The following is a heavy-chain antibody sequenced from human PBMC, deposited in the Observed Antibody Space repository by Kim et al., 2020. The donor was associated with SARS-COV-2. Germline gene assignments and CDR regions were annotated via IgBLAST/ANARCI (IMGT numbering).Heavy chain of an antibody. CDR2: ISGSGGST. J-gene: IGHJ3*02. CDR1: GFTFISYA. Sequence: GGSLILSCAASGFTFISYAMNWVRQAPGRGLEWVSAISGSGGSTYYADSVKGRFTISRDNSKNTLYLQMNSLRAEDTAVYYCAKDRTYYYGSGSSDAFDIWGQGTMVTVSS. V-gene: IGHV3-23*01. D-gene: IGHD3-10*01. CDR3: AKDRTYYYGSGSSDAFDI.